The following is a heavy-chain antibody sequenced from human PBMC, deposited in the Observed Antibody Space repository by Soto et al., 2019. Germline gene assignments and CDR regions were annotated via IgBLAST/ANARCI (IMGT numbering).Heavy chain of an antibody. CDR3: AKDGLVVVPATPDYYYYMDV. D-gene: IGHD2-2*01. V-gene: IGHV3-30*18. CDR1: GFTFSSYG. J-gene: IGHJ6*03. CDR2: ISYDGSNK. Sequence: GGSLRLSCAASGFTFSSYGMHWVRQAPGKGLEWVAVISYDGSNKYYADFVKGRFTISRDNSKNTLYLQMNSLTAEDTAVYYCAKDGLVVVPATPDYYYYMDVWGKGTTVTVSS.